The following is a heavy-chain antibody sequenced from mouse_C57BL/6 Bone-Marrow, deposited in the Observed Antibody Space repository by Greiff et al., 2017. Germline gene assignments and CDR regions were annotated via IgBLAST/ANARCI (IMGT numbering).Heavy chain of an antibody. CDR3: ARAVNWGAY. D-gene: IGHD4-1*01. CDR2: IYPRSGNT. CDR1: GYTFTSYG. V-gene: IGHV1-81*01. Sequence: VQLQQSGAELARPGASVKLSCKASGYTFTSYGISWVKQRTGQGLEWIGEIYPRSGNTYYNEKFKGKATLTADKSSSTAYMELRSLTSEDSAVYFCARAVNWGAYWGQGTPVTVSA. J-gene: IGHJ3*01.